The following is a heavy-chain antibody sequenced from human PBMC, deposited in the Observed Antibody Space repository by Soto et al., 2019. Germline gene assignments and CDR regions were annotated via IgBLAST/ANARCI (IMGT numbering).Heavy chain of an antibody. CDR1: GFSLSTTGLG. J-gene: IGHJ4*02. D-gene: IGHD3-10*01. CDR2: IYWDDDN. V-gene: IGHV2-5*02. Sequence: QITLKESGPTLVNPTQTLTLTCTFSGFSLSTTGLGWGGISQPPGMALDWLAPIYWDDDNGYSPSPKSRLTTTKETSQRQVELTMTNMDPIDTAKYDGVHAGPGTTGGHYCGQGTLVPVSS. CDR3: VHAGPGTTGGHY.